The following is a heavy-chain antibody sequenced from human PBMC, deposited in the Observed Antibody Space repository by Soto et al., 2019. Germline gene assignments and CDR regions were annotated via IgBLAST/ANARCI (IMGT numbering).Heavy chain of an antibody. CDR3: ARAVCSSTSCYPTYNWFDP. J-gene: IGHJ5*02. CDR1: GYTFTGYY. V-gene: IGHV1-2*02. CDR2: INPNSGGT. Sequence: QVQLVQSGAEVKKPGASVKVSCKASGYTFTGYYMHWVRQAPGQGLEWMGWINPNSGGTNYAQNFQGRVTMTRDTSISTAYMELSRLRSDDTAVYYCARAVCSSTSCYPTYNWFDPWGQGTLVTVSS. D-gene: IGHD2-2*01.